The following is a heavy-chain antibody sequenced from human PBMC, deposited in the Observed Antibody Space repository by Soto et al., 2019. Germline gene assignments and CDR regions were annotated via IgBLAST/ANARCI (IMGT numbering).Heavy chain of an antibody. J-gene: IGHJ6*02. V-gene: IGHV3-48*03. CDR2: ISSSGSTV. CDR3: ARDQEAGSFFPYYYGMDV. CDR1: GFTFSSYE. D-gene: IGHD6-13*01. Sequence: GGSLRLSCATSGFTFSSYEMNWVRQAPGKGLEWVSYISSSGSTVYYVDSVKGRFTISRDNAKNSLYLQMDSLRAEDTAVYYCARDQEAGSFFPYYYGMDVWGQGTTVTVSS.